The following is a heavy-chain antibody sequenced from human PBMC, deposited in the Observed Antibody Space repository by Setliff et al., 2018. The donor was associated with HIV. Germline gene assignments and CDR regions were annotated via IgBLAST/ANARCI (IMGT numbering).Heavy chain of an antibody. CDR2: ISAYNGDT. CDR1: GYTFTSYG. Sequence: ASVKVSCKASGYTFTSYGISWVRQAPGQGLEWMGWISAYNGDTMYAQGFTGRFVFSLDITVNTAYLQISSLKTEDTAVYYCARESDDGNFLGWFDPWGQGTLVTVSS. D-gene: IGHD1-26*01. CDR3: ARESDDGNFLGWFDP. V-gene: IGHV7-4-1*01. J-gene: IGHJ5*02.